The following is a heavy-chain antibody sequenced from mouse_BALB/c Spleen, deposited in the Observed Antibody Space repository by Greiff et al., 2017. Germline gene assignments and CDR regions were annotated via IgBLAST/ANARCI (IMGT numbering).Heavy chain of an antibody. CDR2: ISDGGSYT. CDR1: GFTFSDYY. D-gene: IGHD2-1*01. V-gene: IGHV5-4*02. Sequence: EVMLVESGGGLVKPGGSLKLSCAASGFTFSDYYMYWVRQTPEKRLEWVATISDGGSYTYYPDSVKGRFTISRDNAKNNLYLQMSSLKSEDTAMYYCARDRGRNYLYYAMDYWGQGTSVTVSS. CDR3: ARDRGRNYLYYAMDY. J-gene: IGHJ4*01.